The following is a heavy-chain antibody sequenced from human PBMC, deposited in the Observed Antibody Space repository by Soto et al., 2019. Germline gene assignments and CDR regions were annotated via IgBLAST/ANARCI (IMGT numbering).Heavy chain of an antibody. D-gene: IGHD3-22*01. CDR2: ISAYNGNT. J-gene: IGHJ4*02. CDR3: ARDHYYYDSSGYYYFDY. Sequence: ASVKVSCKASGYTFTSYGISWVRQAPGQGLEWMGWISAYNGNTNYAQKLQGRVTMTTDTSTSTAYTELRSLRSDDTAVYYCARDHYYYDSSGYYYFDYWGQGTLVTVSS. CDR1: GYTFTSYG. V-gene: IGHV1-18*01.